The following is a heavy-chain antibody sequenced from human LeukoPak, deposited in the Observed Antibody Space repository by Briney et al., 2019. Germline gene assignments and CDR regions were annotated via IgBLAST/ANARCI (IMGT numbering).Heavy chain of an antibody. J-gene: IGHJ4*02. V-gene: IGHV1-46*01. CDR3: AREQRGSCFDY. CDR2: INPSGGTT. CDR1: GYTFTNYY. D-gene: IGHD2-15*01. Sequence: ASVKVSCKASGYTFTNYYMHWVRQAPGQGLEWMGIINPSGGTTSYAQEFQGRVTMTRDTSTNTVYMELSSLRSEDTAVYYCAREQRGSCFDYWGQGTLVTVSS.